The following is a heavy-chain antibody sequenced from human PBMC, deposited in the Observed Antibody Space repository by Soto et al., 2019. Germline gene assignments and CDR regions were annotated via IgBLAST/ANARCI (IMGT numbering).Heavy chain of an antibody. D-gene: IGHD3-9*01. V-gene: IGHV3-48*02. Sequence: PGGSLRLSCAASGFTFSSYSMNWVRQAPGKGLEWVSYISSSSSTIYYADSVKGRFTISRDNAKNSLYLQMNSLRDEDTAVYYCARDGNYDILTGYQFDYWGQGTLVTVSS. J-gene: IGHJ4*02. CDR2: ISSSSSTI. CDR3: ARDGNYDILTGYQFDY. CDR1: GFTFSSYS.